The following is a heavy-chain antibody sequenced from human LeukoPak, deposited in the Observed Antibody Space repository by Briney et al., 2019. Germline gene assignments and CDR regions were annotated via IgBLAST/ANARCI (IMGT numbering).Heavy chain of an antibody. CDR1: GYTFTSYY. CDR2: INPSGGST. CDR3: ARGAAAGSTKLSDFDY. V-gene: IGHV1-46*01. D-gene: IGHD6-13*01. J-gene: IGHJ4*02. Sequence: ASVKVSCKASGYTFTSYYMHWVRQAPGQGLEWMGIINPSGGSTSYAQKFQGRVTMTRDTSTSTVYMELSSLRSEDTAVYYCARGAAAGSTKLSDFDYWGQGTLVTVSS.